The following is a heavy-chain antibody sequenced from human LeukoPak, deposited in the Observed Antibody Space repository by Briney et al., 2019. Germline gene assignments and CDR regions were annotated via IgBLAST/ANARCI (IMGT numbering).Heavy chain of an antibody. CDR1: GGSISNLDYY. D-gene: IGHD2-2*01. V-gene: IGHV4-61*02. CDR3: AGRGSSSGTFDV. J-gene: IGHJ3*01. Sequence: ASETLSLTCTVSGGSISNLDYYWTWIRQPAGKRLEWIGRIYTSGGTNYNPSLKSRVTMSVDKSKNQISLNLASLTAADTALYYCAGRGSSSGTFDVWGPGTFVTVSS. CDR2: IYTSGGT.